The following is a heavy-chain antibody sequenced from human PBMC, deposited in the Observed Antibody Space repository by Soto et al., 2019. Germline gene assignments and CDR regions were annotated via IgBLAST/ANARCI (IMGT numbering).Heavy chain of an antibody. D-gene: IGHD6-6*01. Sequence: GGSLRLSCSASGFTFSNYGMHWVRQAPGKGLEYVSAISSNGDSAYYADSVKGRFTISRDNSKNTLYLQMSSLRAEDTAVYYCVKVQYSSSSWGQGTLVTVSS. J-gene: IGHJ5*02. CDR3: VKVQYSSSS. V-gene: IGHV3-64D*08. CDR2: ISSNGDSA. CDR1: GFTFSNYG.